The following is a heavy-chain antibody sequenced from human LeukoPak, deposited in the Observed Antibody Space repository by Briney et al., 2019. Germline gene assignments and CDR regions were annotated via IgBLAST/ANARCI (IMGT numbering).Heavy chain of an antibody. CDR2: ISSSGSTI. Sequence: GGSLRLSCAASGFTFSSYEMNWVRQAPGKGLEWVSYISSSGSTIYYADSVKGRFTISRDNAKNSLYLQMNSLRAEDTAVYYCARAHVEGAFDIWGQGTMVTVSP. CDR3: ARAHVEGAFDI. J-gene: IGHJ3*02. CDR1: GFTFSSYE. V-gene: IGHV3-48*03.